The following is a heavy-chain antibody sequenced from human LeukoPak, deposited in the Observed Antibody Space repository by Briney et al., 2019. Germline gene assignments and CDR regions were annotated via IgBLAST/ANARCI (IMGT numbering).Heavy chain of an antibody. Sequence: GGSLRLSCAASGFTFSNYAISWVRQAPGKGLEWVSVIYTGGSTYYTDSVKGRFTISRDNSKNTLFLQMNSLRAEDTAVYYCARDRDYALDCWGQGTLVTVSS. V-gene: IGHV3-53*01. J-gene: IGHJ4*02. CDR3: ARDRDYALDC. D-gene: IGHD4-17*01. CDR2: IYTGGST. CDR1: GFTFSNYA.